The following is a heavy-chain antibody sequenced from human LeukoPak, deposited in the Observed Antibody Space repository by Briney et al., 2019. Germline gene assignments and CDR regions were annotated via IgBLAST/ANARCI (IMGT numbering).Heavy chain of an antibody. D-gene: IGHD5-12*01. V-gene: IGHV3-48*03. Sequence: PGGSLRLSCAASGFTFSSYEMNWVRQAPGKGLEWVSYISRSGSTIYYADSVKGRFTISRDNAKNSLYLQMNSLRVEDMAVYYCAKYSGYGRYNWFDPWGQGTLVTVSS. CDR1: GFTFSSYE. CDR2: ISRSGSTI. J-gene: IGHJ5*02. CDR3: AKYSGYGRYNWFDP.